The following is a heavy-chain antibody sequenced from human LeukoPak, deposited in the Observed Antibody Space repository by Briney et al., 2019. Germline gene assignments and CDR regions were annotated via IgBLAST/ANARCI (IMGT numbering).Heavy chain of an antibody. V-gene: IGHV3-30-3*01. J-gene: IGHJ4*02. D-gene: IGHD6-19*01. Sequence: GRSLRLSCEVSGFTFSSYAMHWLRQAPGKGLEWVALISFDGTNKYYGDSVKGRFTISRDNSKSSLYLQMNSVRAEDTAVYYCARSRGAGPGAHFDYWGQGTLVTVSS. CDR3: ARSRGAGPGAHFDY. CDR1: GFTFSSYA. CDR2: ISFDGTNK.